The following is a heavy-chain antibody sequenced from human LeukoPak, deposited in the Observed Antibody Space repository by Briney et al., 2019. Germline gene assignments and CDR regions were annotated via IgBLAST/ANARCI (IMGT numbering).Heavy chain of an antibody. CDR3: ARDNGYYGSGPYYYYMDV. V-gene: IGHV3-48*03. CDR1: GFTFSSYE. D-gene: IGHD3-10*01. Sequence: GGSLRLSCAASGFTFSSYEMNWVRQAPGKGLEWVSYISSSGSTIYYADSVKGRFTISRDSAKNSLYLQMNSLRAEDTAVYYCARDNGYYGSGPYYYYMDVWGKGTTVTISS. CDR2: ISSSGSTI. J-gene: IGHJ6*03.